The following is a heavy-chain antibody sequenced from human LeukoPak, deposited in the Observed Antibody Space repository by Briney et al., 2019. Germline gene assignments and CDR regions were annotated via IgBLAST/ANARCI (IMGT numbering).Heavy chain of an antibody. CDR3: ARVSPESSGYPRGYFDY. CDR2: INWSGGST. CDR1: GFTFHDYG. V-gene: IGHV3-20*04. D-gene: IGHD3-22*01. Sequence: GGSLRLSCAASGFTFHDYGMSWVRQAPGKGLEWVSGINWSGGSTGYADSVKGRFTISRDNAKNSLYLQMNSLRAEDTALYYCARVSPESSGYPRGYFDYWGQGTLVTVSS. J-gene: IGHJ4*02.